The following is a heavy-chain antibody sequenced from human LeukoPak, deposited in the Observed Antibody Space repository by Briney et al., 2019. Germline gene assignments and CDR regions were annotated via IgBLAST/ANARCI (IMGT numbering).Heavy chain of an antibody. CDR1: GGTFSSYA. J-gene: IGHJ5*01. V-gene: IGHV1-69*05. CDR3: ARGDGYGYNWFDS. D-gene: IGHD5-24*01. Sequence: GASVKVSCKAFGGTFSSYAITWVRQAPGQGLEWMGRIIPIFDTANYAQNFQGRVTITTDESTSTAYMELSRLRSEDTAVYYCARGDGYGYNWFDSWGQGTLVTVSS. CDR2: IIPIFDTA.